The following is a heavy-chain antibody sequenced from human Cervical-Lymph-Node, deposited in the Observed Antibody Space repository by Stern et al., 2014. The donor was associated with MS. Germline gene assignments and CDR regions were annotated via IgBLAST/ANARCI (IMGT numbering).Heavy chain of an antibody. Sequence: VQLVESGAEVKRPESSVKVSCKTSGGSLSTLDISWARQAPGQGLEWVGEIMPLLGTAHYAQKFKGRLTITADDSTSTVYMELSSLKSEDTAIYFCARHQAGIAANWGQGTLVTVTS. D-gene: IGHD6-13*01. CDR2: IMPLLGTA. J-gene: IGHJ4*02. V-gene: IGHV1-69*19. CDR3: ARHQAGIAAN. CDR1: GGSLSTLD.